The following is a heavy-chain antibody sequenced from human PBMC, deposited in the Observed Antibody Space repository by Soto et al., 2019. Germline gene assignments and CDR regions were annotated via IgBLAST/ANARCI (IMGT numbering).Heavy chain of an antibody. CDR2: IYSSGST. CDR3: ARDIRGYSRAFDS. D-gene: IGHD5-18*01. J-gene: IGHJ4*02. Sequence: SGPLSLTCTVSGDSVSSDNYYWTWIRQPPGKGLEWIGYIYSSGSTNYNPSLKSRVTISLDTSSNQFSLKLTSVTAADTAVYYCARDIRGYSRAFDSWGQGTLVTVSS. CDR1: GDSVSSDNYY. V-gene: IGHV4-61*01.